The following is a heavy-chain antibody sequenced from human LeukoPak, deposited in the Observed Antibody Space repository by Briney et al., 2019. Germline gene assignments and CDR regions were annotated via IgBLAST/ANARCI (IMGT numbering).Heavy chain of an antibody. CDR2: ISGDSTYI. CDR3: ARVSGRLERQSDLDY. CDR1: GFTFASYS. Sequence: GGSLRLSCAASGFTFASYSMNWVRQAPGRGLEWVSSISGDSTYIYNAGSVKGRFTISRDNAQASLYLQMNSLRADDTAVYYCARVSGRLERQSDLDYWGQGTLVIVSS. D-gene: IGHD1-1*01. J-gene: IGHJ4*02. V-gene: IGHV3-21*01.